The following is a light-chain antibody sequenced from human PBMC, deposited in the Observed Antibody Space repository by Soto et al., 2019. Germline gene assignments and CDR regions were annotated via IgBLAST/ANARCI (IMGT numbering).Light chain of an antibody. CDR3: QQYGSSSYT. CDR2: GAS. V-gene: IGKV3-20*01. J-gene: IGKJ2*01. CDR1: QSVSSNY. Sequence: DIVLTQSPDTLSLSPGERATLSCRASQSVSSNYLAWYQQKPGQAPRLLIYGASTRATGIPDRFSGSGSGKDVTLTISRLEPEDFAVYYCQQYGSSSYTFGQGTRLEIK.